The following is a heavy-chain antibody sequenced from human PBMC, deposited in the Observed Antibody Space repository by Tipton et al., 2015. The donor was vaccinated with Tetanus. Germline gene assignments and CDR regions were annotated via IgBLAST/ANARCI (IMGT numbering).Heavy chain of an antibody. Sequence: SLRLSCAASGFAFDEYAMHWVRQAPGKGLEWVSGISWNSVTIGYADSVKGRFTVSRDNAKTSLYLQMNSLRAEDTALYFCAKDTSGRRWGEFFYYYKGMDVWGQGTAVTVSS. CDR1: GFAFDEYA. J-gene: IGHJ6*02. D-gene: IGHD1-26*01. V-gene: IGHV3-9*01. CDR2: ISWNSVTI. CDR3: AKDTSGRRWGEFFYYYKGMDV.